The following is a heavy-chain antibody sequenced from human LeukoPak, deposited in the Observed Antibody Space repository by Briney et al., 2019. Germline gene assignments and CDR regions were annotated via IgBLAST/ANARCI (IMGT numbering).Heavy chain of an antibody. CDR1: GYSISSAYY. CDR3: ARAARIVVVTTYYFDY. CDR2: IYHSGST. J-gene: IGHJ4*02. Sequence: SETLSLTCTVSGYSISSAYYWGWIRQPPGKGLEWIGTIYHSGSTYYNPSLKSRVTISVDTSKNQFSLKLSSVTAADTAVYYCARAARIVVVTTYYFDYWGQGTLVTVSS. V-gene: IGHV4-38-2*02. D-gene: IGHD3-22*01.